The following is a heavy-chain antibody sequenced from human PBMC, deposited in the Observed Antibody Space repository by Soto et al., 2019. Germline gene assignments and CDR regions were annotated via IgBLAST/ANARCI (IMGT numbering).Heavy chain of an antibody. CDR1: GFTFSSYS. D-gene: IGHD4-17*01. Sequence: PGGSLRLSCAASGFTFSSYSMNWVRQAPGKGLEWVSSISSSSSYIYYADSVKGRFTISRDNAKNSLYLQMNSLRAEDTAVYYCASQIYGGNSVYYYYYGMDVWGQGTTVTV. CDR2: ISSSSSYI. CDR3: ASQIYGGNSVYYYYYGMDV. V-gene: IGHV3-21*01. J-gene: IGHJ6*02.